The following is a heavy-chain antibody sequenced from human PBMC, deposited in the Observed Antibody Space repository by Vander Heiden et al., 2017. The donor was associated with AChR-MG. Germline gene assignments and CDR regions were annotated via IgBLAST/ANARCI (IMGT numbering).Heavy chain of an antibody. D-gene: IGHD3-10*01. V-gene: IGHV3-23*01. CDR2: ISGSGGST. Sequence: EVQLLESGGGLVQPGGSLRLACAASGFTFSSHAMGWVRQAPGKGLEWVSAISGSGGSTYYADSVKGRFTISRDNSKNTLYLQMNSLRAEDTAVYYCAKGRRHYGRIMVRGVQFDYWGQGTLVTVSS. CDR3: AKGRRHYGRIMVRGVQFDY. J-gene: IGHJ4*02. CDR1: GFTFSSHA.